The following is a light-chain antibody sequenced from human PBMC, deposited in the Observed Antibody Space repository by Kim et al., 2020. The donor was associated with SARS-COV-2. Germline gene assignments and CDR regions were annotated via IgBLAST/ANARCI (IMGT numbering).Light chain of an antibody. CDR1: QGIGTD. CDR3: LQDYNYPYT. J-gene: IGKJ1*01. V-gene: IGKV1-6*01. Sequence: AIQMTQSPSSLSASVGDRVTITCRASQGIGTDLGWYQQKPRKAPSLLIYDASSLQSGVPSRFSGSGSGTDFTLTISSLQPEDFATYYCLQDYNYPYTFGQGTKVDIK. CDR2: DAS.